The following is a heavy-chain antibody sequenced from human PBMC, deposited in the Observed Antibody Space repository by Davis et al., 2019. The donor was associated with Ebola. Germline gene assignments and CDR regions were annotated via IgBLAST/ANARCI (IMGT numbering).Heavy chain of an antibody. CDR3: ARYDHYYHSNVGNSYYFDY. CDR2: FDPEDGET. CDR1: GYTLTELS. V-gene: IGHV1-24*01. Sequence: ASVKVSCKVSGYTLTELSMHWVRQAPGKGLEWMGGFDPEDGETIYAQKFQGRVTITADESTSTAYMELSSLRSEDTAVYYCARYDHYYHSNVGNSYYFDYWGQGTLVTVSS. J-gene: IGHJ4*02. D-gene: IGHD3-22*01.